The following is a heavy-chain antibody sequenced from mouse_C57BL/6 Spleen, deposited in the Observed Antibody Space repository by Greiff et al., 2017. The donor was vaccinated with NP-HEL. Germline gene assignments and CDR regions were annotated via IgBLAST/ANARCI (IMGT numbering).Heavy chain of an antibody. J-gene: IGHJ2*01. CDR3: ARGVSYYFDY. CDR2: ISSGSSTI. CDR1: GFTFSDYG. Sequence: DVQLVESGGGLVKPGGSLKLSCAASGFTFSDYGMHWVRQAPEKGLEWVAYISSGSSTIYYADTVKGRFTISRHNAKNTLFLQMTSLRSEDTALYYCARGVSYYFDYWGQGTTLTVSS. D-gene: IGHD1-1*01. V-gene: IGHV5-17*01.